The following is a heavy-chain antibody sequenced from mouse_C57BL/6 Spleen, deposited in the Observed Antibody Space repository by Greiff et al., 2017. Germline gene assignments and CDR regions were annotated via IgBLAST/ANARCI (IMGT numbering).Heavy chain of an antibody. CDR1: GYTFTDYE. CDR2: IDPETGGT. CDR3: TNDY. V-gene: IGHV1-15*01. J-gene: IGHJ2*01. Sequence: VKLMESGAELVRPGASVTLSCKASGYTFTDYEMHWVKQTPVHGLEWIGAIDPETGGTAYNQKFKGKAILTADKSSSTAYMELRSLTSEDSAVYYCTNDYWGQGTTLTVSS.